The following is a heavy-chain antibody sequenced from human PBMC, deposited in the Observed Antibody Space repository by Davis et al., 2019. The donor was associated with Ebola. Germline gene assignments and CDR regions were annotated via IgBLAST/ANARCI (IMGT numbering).Heavy chain of an antibody. J-gene: IGHJ2*01. D-gene: IGHD4-17*01. CDR2: IIPILGIA. Sequence: SVKVSCKASGGTFSSYAISWVRQAPGQGLEWMGRIIPILGIANYAQKFQGRVTITADKSTSTAYMELSSLRSEDTAVYYCAREDGDYARANWYFDLWGRGTLVTVSS. CDR1: GGTFSSYA. V-gene: IGHV1-69*04. CDR3: AREDGDYARANWYFDL.